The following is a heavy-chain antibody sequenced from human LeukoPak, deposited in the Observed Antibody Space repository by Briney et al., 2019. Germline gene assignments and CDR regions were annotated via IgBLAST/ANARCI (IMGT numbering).Heavy chain of an antibody. J-gene: IGHJ4*02. CDR2: ISAYNGNT. CDR1: GYTFTSYG. D-gene: IGHD1-1*01. CDR3: ARAGSWNDDPVDGYFDY. Sequence: GASVKVSCKASGYTFTSYGISWVRQAPGQGLEWMGWISAYNGNTNYAQKFQGRVTMTRDMSTSTVYMELSSLRSEDTAVYYCARAGSWNDDPVDGYFDYWGQGTLVTVSS. V-gene: IGHV1-18*01.